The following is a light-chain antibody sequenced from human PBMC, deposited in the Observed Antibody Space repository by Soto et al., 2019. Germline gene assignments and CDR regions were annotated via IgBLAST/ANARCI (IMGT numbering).Light chain of an antibody. CDR2: DAS. Sequence: EIVLTQSPATLSLSPGERATLSCRASQSVSSYLAWYHQKPGQAPRRLIYDASNRATGSPARCSGSGSWTDFTLTISSLEPEDFAVYYCQQRSNWPPAFGQGTRLEMK. CDR1: QSVSSY. V-gene: IGKV3-11*01. CDR3: QQRSNWPPA. J-gene: IGKJ5*01.